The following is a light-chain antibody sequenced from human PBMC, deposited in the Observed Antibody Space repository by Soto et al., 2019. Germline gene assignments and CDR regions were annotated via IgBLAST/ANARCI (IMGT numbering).Light chain of an antibody. CDR2: GAS. Sequence: ENVLTQSPGTLSLSPGERGTLSCRASQSVSSNYLAWYQQKPGQAPRLLISGASSRATGIPDRFSGSGSGTDFTLTITGLVPEDFAVYYCQQRSNWPPFTFGPGTKVDIK. V-gene: IGKV3D-20*02. J-gene: IGKJ3*01. CDR1: QSVSSNY. CDR3: QQRSNWPPFT.